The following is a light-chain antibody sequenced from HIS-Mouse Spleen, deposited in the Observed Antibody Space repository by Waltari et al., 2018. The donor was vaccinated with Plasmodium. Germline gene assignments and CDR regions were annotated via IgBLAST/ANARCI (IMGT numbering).Light chain of an antibody. V-gene: IGLV2-23*03. CDR1: SSDVGSYNL. CDR2: EGS. CDR3: CSYAGSSTFVV. J-gene: IGLJ2*01. Sequence: QSALTQPASVSGSPGQPSPISCPGTSSDVGSYNLVSWYQQHHVKAPKLMIYEGSKRPSGVSNRFSGSKSGNTASLTISGLQAEDEADYYCCSYAGSSTFVVFGGGTKLTVL.